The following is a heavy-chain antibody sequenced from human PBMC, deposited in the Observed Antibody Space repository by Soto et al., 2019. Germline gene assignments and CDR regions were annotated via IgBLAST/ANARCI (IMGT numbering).Heavy chain of an antibody. CDR3: ARLHGYCISSSCHGHFAMDV. CDR1: SAPVSSSTYT. D-gene: IGHD2-2*01. J-gene: IGHJ6*02. CDR2: IYYRGST. V-gene: IGHV4-39*01. Sequence: QLQLQESGPGLVKPSETLSLTCTVSSAPVSSSTYTWGWIRQPPGKGLEWFGSIYYRGSTYYNPSLNSRVTVSVHTSKNQFSLKVTSVTAADTAVYYCARLHGYCISSSCHGHFAMDVWGQGTPVTVSS.